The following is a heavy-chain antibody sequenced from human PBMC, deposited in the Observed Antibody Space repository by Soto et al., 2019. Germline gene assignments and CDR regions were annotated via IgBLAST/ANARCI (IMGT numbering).Heavy chain of an antibody. CDR3: ARTGDGHHDFLDY. CDR1: GFTFSAYW. Sequence: EVHLEESGGGLVQPGGSLRLSYAASGFTFSAYWMNWVRQAPGKGLEWVANINEDGSEYNDVASVKGRFTISRDNAKNSLFLQMNALRVEDTAVYYCARTGDGHHDFLDYWGQGILVSVSS. CDR2: INEDGSEY. D-gene: IGHD1-1*01. V-gene: IGHV3-7*01. J-gene: IGHJ4*02.